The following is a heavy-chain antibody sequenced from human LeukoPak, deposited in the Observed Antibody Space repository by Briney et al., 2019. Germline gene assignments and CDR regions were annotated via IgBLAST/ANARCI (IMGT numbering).Heavy chain of an antibody. Sequence: PGGSLRLSCAASGFTFNSYEMNWVRQAPGNGLEWDSYINSGSSAISYADSVKGRFTISRDNATNSLYLQMNSLRADDTAVYYCARGGSYVHYWGQGTLVTVSS. CDR3: ARGGSYVHY. V-gene: IGHV3-48*03. D-gene: IGHD1-26*01. CDR2: INSGSSAI. J-gene: IGHJ4*02. CDR1: GFTFNSYE.